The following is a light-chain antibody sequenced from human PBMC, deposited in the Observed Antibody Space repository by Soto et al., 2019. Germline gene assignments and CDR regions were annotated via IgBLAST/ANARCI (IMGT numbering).Light chain of an antibody. CDR2: EVT. J-gene: IGLJ1*01. CDR1: SXDVGIYNY. Sequence: QSVLTQPAPVSGSPGQSIAICCTGSSXDVGIYNYVSWYQQHPGKVPKLIIYEVTNRPSGVSNRFSGSKSGNTASLTISGLQAEDEADYYCSSYTTSSTRVFGTGTKVTVL. V-gene: IGLV2-14*01. CDR3: SSYTTSSTRV.